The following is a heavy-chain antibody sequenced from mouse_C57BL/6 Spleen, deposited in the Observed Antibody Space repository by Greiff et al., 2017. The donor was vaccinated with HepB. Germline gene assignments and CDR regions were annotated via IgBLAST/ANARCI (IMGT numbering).Heavy chain of an antibody. CDR2: IWGVGST. V-gene: IGHV2-6*01. D-gene: IGHD2-1*01. CDR1: GFSLTSYG. J-gene: IGHJ4*01. CDR3: ATTAEGNGGMDY. Sequence: VQGVESGPGLVAPSQSLSITCTVSGFSLTSYGVDWVRQSPGKGLEWLGVIWGVGSTNYNSALKSRLSISKDNSKSQVFLKMNSLQTDDTAMYYCATTAEGNGGMDYWGQGTSVTVSS.